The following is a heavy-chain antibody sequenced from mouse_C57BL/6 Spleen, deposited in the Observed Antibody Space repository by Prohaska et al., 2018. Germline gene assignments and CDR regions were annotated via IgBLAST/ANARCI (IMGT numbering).Heavy chain of an antibody. D-gene: IGHD2-2*01. V-gene: IGHV9-3*01. CDR2: INTYSGVP. CDR3: AREAIYYAYH. J-gene: IGHJ3*01. Sequence: KPGETVKISCKASGYTLTTYGMSWVKQAPGKGLKWMGWINTYSGVPTYSDDFKGRFSFSLEPSASTAYLQIKNLKNEDAATYYCAREAIYYAYHWGQGTLVTVSA. CDR1: GYTLTTYG.